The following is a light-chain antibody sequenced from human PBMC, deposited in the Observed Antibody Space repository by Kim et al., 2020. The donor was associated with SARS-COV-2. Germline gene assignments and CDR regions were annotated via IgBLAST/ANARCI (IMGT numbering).Light chain of an antibody. J-gene: IGKJ1*01. CDR1: QSVSSN. V-gene: IGKV3-15*01. CDR3: QQYNNWPRT. Sequence: EVVMTQSPATLSVSPGERATLSCRASQSVSSNLAWYQQKPGQAPRLLIYGTSTRATGIPARFSGSGSGTEFTLIISSLQSEDFAVYYSQQYNNWPRTFGQGTKVDIK. CDR2: GTS.